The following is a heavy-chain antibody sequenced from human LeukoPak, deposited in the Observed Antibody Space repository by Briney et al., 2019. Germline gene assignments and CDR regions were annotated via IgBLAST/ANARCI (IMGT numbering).Heavy chain of an antibody. V-gene: IGHV1-2*02. CDR1: GYTFTGYY. Sequence: ASVKVSCKASGYTFTGYYMHWVRQAPGQGLEWMGWINPNSGGTNYAQKFQGRVTMTRDTSISTAYMELSSLRSEDTAVYYCARAPTYVAYHYYMDVWGKGTTVTVSS. D-gene: IGHD3-10*02. J-gene: IGHJ6*03. CDR2: INPNSGGT. CDR3: ARAPTYVAYHYYMDV.